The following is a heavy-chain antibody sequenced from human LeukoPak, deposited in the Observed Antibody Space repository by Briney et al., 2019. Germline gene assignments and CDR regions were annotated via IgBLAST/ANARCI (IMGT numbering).Heavy chain of an antibody. V-gene: IGHV3-30-3*01. CDR1: GFTFSSYA. J-gene: IGHJ4*02. D-gene: IGHD4-17*01. CDR3: ARDRDRTVTPWYFDY. CDR2: ISYDGSNK. Sequence: PGGSLRLSCAASGFTFSSYAMHWVRQAPGKGLEWVAVISYDGSNKYYADSVKGRFTISRDNSKNTLYLQMNSLRAGDTAVYYCARDRDRTVTPWYFDYWGQGTLVTVSS.